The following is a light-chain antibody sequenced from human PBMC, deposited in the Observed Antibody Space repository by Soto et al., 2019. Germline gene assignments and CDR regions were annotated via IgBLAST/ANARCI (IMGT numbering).Light chain of an antibody. CDR1: SSDVGGYNY. V-gene: IGLV2-14*03. J-gene: IGLJ1*01. CDR2: DVS. CDR3: SSYTSSSTYV. Sequence: QSALTQRASVSGAPGQSIAISCTGTSSDVGGYNYVSWYQHHPGKAPKLMVYDVSNRPSGVSNRFSGSKSGNTASLTISGLQAEDEADYYCSSYTSSSTYVFGTGTKLTVL.